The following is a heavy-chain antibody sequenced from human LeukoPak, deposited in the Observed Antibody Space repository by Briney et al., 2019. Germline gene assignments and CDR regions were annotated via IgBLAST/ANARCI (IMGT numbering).Heavy chain of an antibody. CDR3: ARDRVVPAAATFYYYYYMDV. CDR2: ISSSGSTI. Sequence: GGSLRLSCAASGLTFSDYYMSWIRQAPGKGLEWVSYISSSGSTIYYADSVKGRFTISRDNAKNSLYLQMNSLRAEDTAVYYCARDRVVPAAATFYYYYYMDVWGKGTTVTVSS. D-gene: IGHD2-2*01. V-gene: IGHV3-11*01. J-gene: IGHJ6*03. CDR1: GLTFSDYY.